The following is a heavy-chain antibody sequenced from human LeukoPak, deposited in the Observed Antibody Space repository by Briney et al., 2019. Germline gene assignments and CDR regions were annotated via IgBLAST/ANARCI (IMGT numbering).Heavy chain of an antibody. CDR3: ARGHQMYNWNCRGFDY. CDR2: INHSGST. D-gene: IGHD1-7*01. V-gene: IGHV4-34*01. CDR1: GGSFSGYY. J-gene: IGHJ4*02. Sequence: PSETLSLTCAVYGGSFSGYYWSWIRQPPGKGLEWIGEINHSGSTNYNPSLKSRVTISVDTSKNQFSLKLSSVTAADTAVYYCARGHQMYNWNCRGFDYWGQGTLVTVSS.